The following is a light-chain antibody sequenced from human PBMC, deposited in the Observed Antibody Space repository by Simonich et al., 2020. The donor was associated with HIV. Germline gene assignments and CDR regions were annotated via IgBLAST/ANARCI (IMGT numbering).Light chain of an antibody. CDR2: AAS. Sequence: DIQMTQSPSTLSASVGDRVTITCRASQSISNCLAWYQQKPGKAPKLLIYAASTLQSGVPSRFRGSGSGTDFTLTISCLQSEDFATYYCQQYYTYPRTFGQGTKVEIK. CDR3: QQYYTYPRT. V-gene: IGKV1-5*01. J-gene: IGKJ1*01. CDR1: QSISNC.